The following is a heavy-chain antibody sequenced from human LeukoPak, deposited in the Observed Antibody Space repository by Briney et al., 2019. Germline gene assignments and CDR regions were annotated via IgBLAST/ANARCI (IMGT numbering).Heavy chain of an antibody. CDR3: ARGPLRFLEYYFDY. D-gene: IGHD3-3*01. V-gene: IGHV4-59*01. CDR1: GGSISSYY. Sequence: SETLYLTCTVSGGSISSYYWSWIRQPPGKGLEWIGYIYYSGSTNYNPSLKSRVTISVDTSKNQFSLNLRSVTAADTAVYYCARGPLRFLEYYFDYWGQGTLVTVSS. CDR2: IYYSGST. J-gene: IGHJ4*02.